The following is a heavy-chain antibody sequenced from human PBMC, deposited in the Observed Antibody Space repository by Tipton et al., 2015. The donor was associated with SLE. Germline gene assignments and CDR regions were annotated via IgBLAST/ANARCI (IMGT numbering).Heavy chain of an antibody. CDR2: IYYSGST. CDR3: ARGGSKTPFDY. Sequence: TLSLTCTVSGGSISSSSYYWGWIRQPPGKGLEWIGSIYYSGSTYYNPSLKSRVTISVDTSKNQFSLKLSSVTAADTAVYYCARGGSKTPFDYWGQGTLATVSS. D-gene: IGHD4-11*01. CDR1: GGSISSSSYY. J-gene: IGHJ4*02. V-gene: IGHV4-39*01.